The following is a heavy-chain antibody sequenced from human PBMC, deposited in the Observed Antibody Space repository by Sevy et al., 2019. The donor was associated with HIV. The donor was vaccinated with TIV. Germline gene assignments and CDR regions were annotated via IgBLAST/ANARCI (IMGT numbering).Heavy chain of an antibody. D-gene: IGHD1-26*01. V-gene: IGHV3-30*18. J-gene: IGHJ6*02. Sequence: GESLKISCTGSGFSFSYYGIHWVRQAPGKRLDWVALISHDGINEYYADSVKGRFTISRDNSKNTVYLEMNRLRNEDTAIYFCANAYSGSYSHSYLYALDVSGQGTAVTVSS. CDR2: ISHDGINE. CDR3: ANAYSGSYSHSYLYALDV. CDR1: GFSFSYYG.